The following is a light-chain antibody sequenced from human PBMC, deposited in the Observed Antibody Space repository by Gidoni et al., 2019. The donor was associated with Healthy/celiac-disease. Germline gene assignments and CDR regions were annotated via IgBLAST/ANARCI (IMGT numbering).Light chain of an antibody. CDR2: GAS. V-gene: IGKV3-20*01. Sequence: EIVLTPSPGTLSLSPGERATLSCRASPSVSSSYLAWYQQKPGQAPRLLIYGASSRATGIPDRFSGSGSGTDFTLTISRLEPEDFAVYYCQQYGSSPCSFGQGTKLEIK. CDR1: PSVSSSY. CDR3: QQYGSSPCS. J-gene: IGKJ2*04.